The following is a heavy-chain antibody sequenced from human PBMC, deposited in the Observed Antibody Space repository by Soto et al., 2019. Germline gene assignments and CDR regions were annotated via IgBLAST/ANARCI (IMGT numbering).Heavy chain of an antibody. CDR1: GGSFSGYY. CDR2: INHSGST. J-gene: IGHJ4*02. V-gene: IGHV4-34*01. Sequence: QVQLQQWGAGLLKPSETLSLTCAVYGGSFSGYYWSWIRQPPGKGLEWIGEINHSGSTNYNPSLKSRVTISVDTSKNQFSLKLSSVTAADTAVYYCARVHGSGVRDPRPWSFDYWGQGTLVTVSS. D-gene: IGHD3-10*01. CDR3: ARVHGSGVRDPRPWSFDY.